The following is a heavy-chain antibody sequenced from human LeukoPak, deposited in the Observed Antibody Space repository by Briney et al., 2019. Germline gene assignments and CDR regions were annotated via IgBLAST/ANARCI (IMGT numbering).Heavy chain of an antibody. D-gene: IGHD4-17*01. CDR3: ARLKTGDYGDYGGDY. CDR1: GGSITSRDYY. J-gene: IGHJ4*02. V-gene: IGHV4-39*01. Sequence: PSETLSLTCTVSGGSITSRDYYWGWIRQPPGKGLEWSGTISYSGRTYYNPSLESRVTISVDTSKNQLSLKLSSVTAADTAVYYCARLKTGDYGDYGGDYWGQGTLVTVSS. CDR2: ISYSGRT.